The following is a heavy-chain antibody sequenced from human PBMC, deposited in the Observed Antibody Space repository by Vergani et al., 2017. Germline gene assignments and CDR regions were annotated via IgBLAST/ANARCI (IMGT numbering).Heavy chain of an antibody. D-gene: IGHD3-16*02. CDR1: GFTFSSYE. CDR3: AKVGSILGELSSQFDY. J-gene: IGHJ4*02. Sequence: EVQLVESGGGLVQPGGSLRLSCAASGFTFSSYEMNWVRQAPGKGLEWVSYISSSGSTIYYADSVKGRFTSSRDNAKNSLYLQMNSLRAEDTAVYYCAKVGSILGELSSQFDYWGQGTLVTVSS. CDR2: ISSSGSTI. V-gene: IGHV3-48*03.